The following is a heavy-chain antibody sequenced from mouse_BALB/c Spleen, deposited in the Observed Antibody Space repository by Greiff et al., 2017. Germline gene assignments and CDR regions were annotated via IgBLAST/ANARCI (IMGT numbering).Heavy chain of an antibody. CDR1: GFSLTSYG. CDR2: IWAGGST. Sequence: QVHVKQSGPGLVAPSQSLSITCTVSGFSLTSYGVHWVRQPPGKGLEWLGVIWAGGSTNYNSALMSRLSISKDNSKSQVFLKMNSLQTDDTAMYYCAREKTEMFDVWGAGTTVTVSS. CDR3: AREKTEMFDV. J-gene: IGHJ1*01. V-gene: IGHV2-9*02.